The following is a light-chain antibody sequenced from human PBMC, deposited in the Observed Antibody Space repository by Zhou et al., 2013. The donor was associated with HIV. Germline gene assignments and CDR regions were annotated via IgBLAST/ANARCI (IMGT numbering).Light chain of an antibody. J-gene: IGLJ3*02. CDR1: RSNMGTGYD. Sequence: QSVLTQPPSVSGAAGQRVTISCTGSRSNMGTGYDVHWYQHLPGTAPKVLIYGNSNRPSGVPDRFSGSKSGTSASLAITGLQAEDEADYYCQSHDSSLRGWVFGGGTKLTVL. CDR3: QSHDSSLRGWV. V-gene: IGLV1-40*01. CDR2: GNS.